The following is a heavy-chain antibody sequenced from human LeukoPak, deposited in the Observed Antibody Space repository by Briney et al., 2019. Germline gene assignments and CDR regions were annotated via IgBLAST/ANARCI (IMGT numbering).Heavy chain of an antibody. CDR2: IIPNSGAT. D-gene: IGHD1-26*01. CDR3: ARQLGATSRDY. V-gene: IGHV1-2*02. Sequence: ASVKVSCKASGYTFIDFYMHWVRQAPGQGLEWMGWIIPNSGATNYAQNFQGRVTMTRDTSISTAYMELNRLTSDDTAVYYCARQLGATSRDYWGQGTLVTVSS. J-gene: IGHJ4*02. CDR1: GYTFIDFY.